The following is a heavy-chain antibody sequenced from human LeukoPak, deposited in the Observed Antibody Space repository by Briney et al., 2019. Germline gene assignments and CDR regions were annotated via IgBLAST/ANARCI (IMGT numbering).Heavy chain of an antibody. CDR2: IYTSGST. Sequence: SETLSLTCAVSGGSISSYYWSWIRQPAGKGLEWIGRIYTSGSTNYNPSLKSRVTMSVDTSKNQFSLKLSSVTAADTAVYYCARAITMVRGVTIDLGMDVWGQGTTVTVSS. V-gene: IGHV4-4*07. CDR3: ARAITMVRGVTIDLGMDV. CDR1: GGSISSYY. J-gene: IGHJ6*02. D-gene: IGHD3-10*01.